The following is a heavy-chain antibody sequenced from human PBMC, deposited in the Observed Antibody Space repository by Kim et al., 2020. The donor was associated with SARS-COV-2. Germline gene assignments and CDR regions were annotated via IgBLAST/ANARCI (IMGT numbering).Heavy chain of an antibody. CDR3: ARENILTGYN. D-gene: IGHD3-9*01. V-gene: IGHV4-39*07. CDR2: IYYSGST. J-gene: IGHJ4*02. CDR1: GGSISSSNYY. Sequence: SETLSLTCTVSGGSISSSNYYWGWVRQPPGKGLEWIGNIYYSGSTYYNPSLTSRVTISVDTSKNQFSLKLTSVTAADTAVYYCARENILTGYNWGQGTL.